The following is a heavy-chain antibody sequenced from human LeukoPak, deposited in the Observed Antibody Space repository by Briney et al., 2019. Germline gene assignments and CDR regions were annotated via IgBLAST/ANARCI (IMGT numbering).Heavy chain of an antibody. CDR3: ARERGSSWDDAFDI. D-gene: IGHD6-13*01. CDR1: GFTFSSYS. V-gene: IGHV3-21*01. CDR2: ISSSSSYI. Sequence: GSLRLSCAASGFTFSSYSMNWVRQAPGKGLEWVSSISSSSSYIYYADSVKGRFTISRDNAKNSLYLQMSSLRAEDTAVYYCARERGSSWDDAFDIWGQGTMVTVSS. J-gene: IGHJ3*02.